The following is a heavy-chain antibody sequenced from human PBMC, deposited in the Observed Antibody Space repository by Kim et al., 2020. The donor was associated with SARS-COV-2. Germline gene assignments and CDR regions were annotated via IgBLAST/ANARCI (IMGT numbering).Heavy chain of an antibody. D-gene: IGHD3-16*01. CDR3: ARDGAIRHYYGMDV. V-gene: IGHV3-33*01. Sequence: GGSLRLSCAASGFTFSSYGMHWVRQAPGKGLVWVAVIWYDGSNKYYADSVKGRFTISRDNSKNTLYLQMNSLRAEDTAVYYCARDGAIRHYYGMDVWGQGTTVTVSS. J-gene: IGHJ6*02. CDR1: GFTFSSYG. CDR2: IWYDGSNK.